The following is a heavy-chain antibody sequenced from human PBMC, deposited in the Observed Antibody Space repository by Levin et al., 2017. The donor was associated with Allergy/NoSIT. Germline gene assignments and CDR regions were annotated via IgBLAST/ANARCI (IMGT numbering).Heavy chain of an antibody. CDR1: GFTVSSNY. D-gene: IGHD3-22*01. CDR2: IYSGGST. Sequence: GGSLRLSCAASGFTVSSNYMSWVRQAPGKGLEWVSVIYSGGSTYYADSVKGRFTISRDNSKNTLYLQMNSLRAEDTAVYYCARDGPTTYYYDSSGYGRDYWGQGTLVTVSS. CDR3: ARDGPTTYYYDSSGYGRDY. V-gene: IGHV3-53*01. J-gene: IGHJ4*02.